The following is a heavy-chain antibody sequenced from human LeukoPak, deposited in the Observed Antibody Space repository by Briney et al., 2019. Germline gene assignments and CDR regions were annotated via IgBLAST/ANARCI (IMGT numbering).Heavy chain of an antibody. CDR1: GGSISSGGYY. CDR3: ARGYNYYYDSSGYYFWFDP. V-gene: IGHV4-30-2*01. CDR2: IYHSGST. Sequence: SETLSLTCTVSGGSISSGGYYWSWIRQPPGKGLEWIGYIYHSGSTYYNPSLKSRVTISVDRSKNQFSLKLSSVTAADTAVYYCARGYNYYYDSSGYYFWFDPWGQGTLVTVSS. J-gene: IGHJ5*02. D-gene: IGHD3-22*01.